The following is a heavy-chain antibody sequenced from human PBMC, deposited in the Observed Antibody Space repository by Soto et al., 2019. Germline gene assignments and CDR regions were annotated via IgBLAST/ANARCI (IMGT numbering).Heavy chain of an antibody. Sequence: QVHLEQWGAGLLKPSETLSLTCAVYGGSFSGYYYTWIRQPPGKGLEWIGEINQSGEISYSPSLKSRVTISVDTSKNQFSLKLNSVAAADTAVYYCVRGGIADRLGCWGQGTLVTVS. CDR1: GGSFSGYY. J-gene: IGHJ4*02. V-gene: IGHV4-34*01. CDR3: VRGGIADRLGC. CDR2: INQSGEI. D-gene: IGHD6-6*01.